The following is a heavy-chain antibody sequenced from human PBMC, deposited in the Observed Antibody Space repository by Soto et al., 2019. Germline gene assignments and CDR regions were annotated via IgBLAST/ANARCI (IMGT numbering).Heavy chain of an antibody. CDR1: GGTFSSYA. D-gene: IGHD2-2*01. J-gene: IGHJ6*02. Sequence: QVQLVQSGAEVKKPGSSVKVSCKASGGTFSSYAISWVRQAPGQGLEWMGGIIPISGTANYAQKFQGRVTITADESTSTAYLELSSLRAADTAVYYCARAQGSSTSLDFDYYYYYGMAVWGQGTTVTVSS. CDR2: IIPISGTA. CDR3: ARAQGSSTSLDFDYYYYYGMAV. V-gene: IGHV1-69*01.